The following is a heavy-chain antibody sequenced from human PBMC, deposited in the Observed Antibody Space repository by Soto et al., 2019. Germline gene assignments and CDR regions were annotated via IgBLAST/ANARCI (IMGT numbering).Heavy chain of an antibody. CDR3: AGDSAGLVWGIDAFDI. CDR2: INPSGGST. D-gene: IGHD3-16*01. CDR1: GYTFTSYY. Sequence: ASVKVSCKASGYTFTSYYMHWVRQAPGQGLEWMGIINPSGGSTSYAQKFQGRVTMTRDTSTSTVYMELSSLRSEDTAVYYCAGDSAGLVWGIDAFDIWGQGTMVTVSS. V-gene: IGHV1-46*01. J-gene: IGHJ3*02.